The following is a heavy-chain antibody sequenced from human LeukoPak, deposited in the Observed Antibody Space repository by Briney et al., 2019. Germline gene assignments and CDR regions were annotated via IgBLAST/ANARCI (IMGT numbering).Heavy chain of an antibody. J-gene: IGHJ6*02. Sequence: ASVKVSCKASGYTFTDYYMHWVRQAPGQGLEWMGWINPNSGGTNYAQKFQGRVTMTTDTSISTAYMEVSRLRSDDTAVYYCVRVRIGQQLDKYYYYAMDVWGQGTTVTVSS. CDR1: GYTFTDYY. D-gene: IGHD6-13*01. V-gene: IGHV1-2*02. CDR2: INPNSGGT. CDR3: VRVRIGQQLDKYYYYAMDV.